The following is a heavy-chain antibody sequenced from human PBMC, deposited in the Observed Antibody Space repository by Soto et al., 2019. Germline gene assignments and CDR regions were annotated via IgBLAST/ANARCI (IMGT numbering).Heavy chain of an antibody. J-gene: IGHJ4*02. CDR2: ISYDGSNK. CDR3: ARDHGSGSYYKSSFFDY. D-gene: IGHD3-10*01. V-gene: IGHV3-30-3*01. Sequence: QVQLVESGGGVVQPGRSLRLSCAASGFTFSSYAMHWVRQAPGKGLEWVAVISYDGSNKYYADSVKGRFTISRDNSKNTLYLQMNSLIAEDTAVYYCARDHGSGSYYKSSFFDYWGQGTLVTVSS. CDR1: GFTFSSYA.